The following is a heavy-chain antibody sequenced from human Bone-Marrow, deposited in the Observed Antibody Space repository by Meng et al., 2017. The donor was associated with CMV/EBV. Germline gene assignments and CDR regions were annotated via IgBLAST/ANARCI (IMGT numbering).Heavy chain of an antibody. Sequence: ESLKISCAVYGGSFSGYYWSWIRQPPGKGLEWIGEINHSGSTNYNPSLKSRVTISVDTSKNQFSLKLSSVTAADTAVYYCACKKPRDVLRFLEWKNNWFDPWGQGTLVTVSS. CDR3: ACKKPRDVLRFLEWKNNWFDP. J-gene: IGHJ5*02. V-gene: IGHV4-34*01. D-gene: IGHD3-3*01. CDR2: INHSGST. CDR1: GGSFSGYY.